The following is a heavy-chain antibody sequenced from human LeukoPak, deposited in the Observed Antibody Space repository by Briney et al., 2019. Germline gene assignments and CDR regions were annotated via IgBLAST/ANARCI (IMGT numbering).Heavy chain of an antibody. D-gene: IGHD5-12*01. V-gene: IGHV4-30-4*01. J-gene: IGHJ5*02. Sequence: SGTLSLTCTVSGGSISSGNYYWSWIRQPPGKGLEWIGYIYYSGSTYYNPSLKSRVTISVDTSKNQFSLKLSSVTAADTAVYYCARDRLDSEWLRPASWFDPWGQGTLVTVSS. CDR1: GGSISSGNYY. CDR2: IYYSGST. CDR3: ARDRLDSEWLRPASWFDP.